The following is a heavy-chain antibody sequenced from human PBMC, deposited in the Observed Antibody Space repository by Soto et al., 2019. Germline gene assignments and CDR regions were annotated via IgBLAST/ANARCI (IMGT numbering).Heavy chain of an antibody. CDR1: GFTLSAYW. CDR3: ALDVCPGSSGLYLDAFDI. Sequence: EVQLEESGGDLVQPGGSLRLSCAASGFTLSAYWMTWVRQAPGKGLEWVANINRDGSKKSYLDSVRGRFTISRDNVGNLVYLHMDRLRADDTALYCCALDVCPGSSGLYLDAFDIWGQGKMVTVSS. V-gene: IGHV3-7*05. J-gene: IGHJ3*02. CDR2: INRDGSKK. D-gene: IGHD6-25*01.